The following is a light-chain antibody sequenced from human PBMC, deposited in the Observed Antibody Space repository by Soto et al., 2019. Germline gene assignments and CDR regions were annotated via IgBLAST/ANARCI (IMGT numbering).Light chain of an antibody. V-gene: IGLV1-44*01. J-gene: IGLJ1*01. CDR3: AVWDDSLNGYV. CDR1: SSNIGSNT. CDR2: SNN. Sequence: QSVLTQPPSTSGTPGQRVTISCSGSSSNIGSNTVNWYQQLPGAAPKLLIQSNNQRPSGVPDRCSGSQSGTSASLAISGLQSEDVAYYYCAVWDDSLNGYVFGTWTKVTVL.